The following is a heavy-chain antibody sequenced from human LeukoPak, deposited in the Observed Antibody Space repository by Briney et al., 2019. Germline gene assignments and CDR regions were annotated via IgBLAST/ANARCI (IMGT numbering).Heavy chain of an antibody. Sequence: SVKVSCKASGGTFSSYAISWVRQAPGQGLEWMGRIIPILGIANYAQKFQGRVTITADKSTSTAYMELSSLRSEDTAVYYCAREEVGATNPPFDYWGQGTLVTVSS. V-gene: IGHV1-69*04. D-gene: IGHD1-26*01. CDR1: GGTFSSYA. J-gene: IGHJ4*02. CDR2: IIPILGIA. CDR3: AREEVGATNPPFDY.